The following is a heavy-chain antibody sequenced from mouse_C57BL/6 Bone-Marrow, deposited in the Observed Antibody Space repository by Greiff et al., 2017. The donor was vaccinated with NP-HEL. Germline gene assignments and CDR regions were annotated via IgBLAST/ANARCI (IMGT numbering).Heavy chain of an antibody. CDR3: ATLYDGFF. CDR1: GYTFTSYW. Sequence: QVQLQQPGAELVRPGTSVKLSCKASGYTFTSYWMHWVKQRPGQGLEWIGVIDPSDSYTNYNQKFKGKATLTVDTSSSTAYMQLSSLTSEDSAVYYWATLYDGFFWGQGTTLTFSS. J-gene: IGHJ2*01. D-gene: IGHD2-3*01. V-gene: IGHV1-59*01. CDR2: IDPSDSYT.